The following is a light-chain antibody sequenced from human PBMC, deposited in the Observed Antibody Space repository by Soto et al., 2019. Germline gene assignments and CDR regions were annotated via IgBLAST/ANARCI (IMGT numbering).Light chain of an antibody. CDR3: ATWNASLNGYV. V-gene: IGLV1-44*01. CDR2: SDN. J-gene: IGLJ1*01. CDR1: SSNIESNT. Sequence: QSVLTQPPSASGTPGQRVTISCSGSSSNIESNTVTWYQHLPGTAPKLLIYSDNQRPSGVPDRFSGAKSGTSASLAISGLQSVDEADYFCATWNASLNGYVFGTGSQVTVL.